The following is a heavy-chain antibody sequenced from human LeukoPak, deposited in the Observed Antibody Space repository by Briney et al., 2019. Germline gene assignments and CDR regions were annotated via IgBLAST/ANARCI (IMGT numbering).Heavy chain of an antibody. CDR2: INAGNGNT. D-gene: IGHD3-9*01. J-gene: IGHJ4*02. V-gene: IGHV1-3*01. CDR3: ARVYYDILTGYSPPYY. Sequence: ASVKVSCKASGYTFTSYAMHWVRQAPGQRLEWMEWINAGNGNTKYSQKFQGRVTITRDTSASTAYMELSSLRSEDTAVYYCARVYYDILTGYSPPYYWGQGTLVTVSS. CDR1: GYTFTSYA.